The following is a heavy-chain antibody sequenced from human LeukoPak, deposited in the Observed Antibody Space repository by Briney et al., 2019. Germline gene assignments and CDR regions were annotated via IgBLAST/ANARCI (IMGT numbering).Heavy chain of an antibody. CDR3: ARGIVGSSWFYRRDY. CDR1: GYTFTSYD. Sequence: ASVKVSCEASGYTFTSYDTNWVRQATGQGLEWMGWMNPNSGNTRYAQKFQGRVTMTRNTSISTAYMALSSLRSEDTDVYYCARGIVGSSWFYRRDYWGQGTPVTVSS. J-gene: IGHJ4*02. CDR2: MNPNSGNT. V-gene: IGHV1-8*01. D-gene: IGHD6-13*01.